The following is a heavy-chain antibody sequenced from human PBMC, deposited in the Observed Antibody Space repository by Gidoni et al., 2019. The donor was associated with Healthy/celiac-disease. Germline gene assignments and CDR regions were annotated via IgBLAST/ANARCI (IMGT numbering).Heavy chain of an antibody. CDR1: GFTFCTYC. J-gene: IGHJ6*02. Sequence: QVQLVESGGGVVQPGRSLRLSCSASGFTFCTYCFPWVRQAPGKGMEWVAVISYDGSNKYYADSVKGRFNISRDNSKNTLYLQMNSLRAEDTAVYYCAKDPTLGYCSSTSCYGSGPWGQGTTVTVSS. V-gene: IGHV3-30*18. CDR3: AKDPTLGYCSSTSCYGSGP. D-gene: IGHD2-2*01. CDR2: ISYDGSNK.